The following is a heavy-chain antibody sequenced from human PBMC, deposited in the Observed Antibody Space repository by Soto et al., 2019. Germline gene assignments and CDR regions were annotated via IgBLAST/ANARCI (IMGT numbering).Heavy chain of an antibody. CDR3: ARGKERRRGYDFWSGYYPHYFDY. J-gene: IGHJ4*02. D-gene: IGHD3-3*01. V-gene: IGHV1-69*13. Sequence: SVKVSCKASGGTFSSYAISWVRQAPGQGLEWMGGIIPIFGTANYAQKFQGRVTITADESTSTAYMELSSLRSEDTAVYYCARGKERRRGYDFWSGYYPHYFDYWGQGTLVTVS. CDR1: GGTFSSYA. CDR2: IIPIFGTA.